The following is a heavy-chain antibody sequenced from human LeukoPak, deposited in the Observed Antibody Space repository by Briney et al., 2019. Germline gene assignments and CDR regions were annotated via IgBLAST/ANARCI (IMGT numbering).Heavy chain of an antibody. J-gene: IGHJ6*04. CDR1: GFTFDDYG. V-gene: IGHV3-20*04. CDR2: INWNGGST. D-gene: IGHD3-10*02. Sequence: PGGSLRLSCAASGFTFDDYGMSWVRQGTGKGLEWVSGINWNGGSTGYADSVKGRFTISRDNAKNSLYLQMNSLRAEDTAVYYCAELGITMIGGVWGKGTTVTISS. CDR3: AELGITMIGGV.